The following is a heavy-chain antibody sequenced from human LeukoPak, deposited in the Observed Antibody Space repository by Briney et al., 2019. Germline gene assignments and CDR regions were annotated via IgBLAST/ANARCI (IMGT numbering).Heavy chain of an antibody. D-gene: IGHD2-15*01. CDR1: GGSISSGGYY. J-gene: IGHJ4*02. CDR3: ARGMGRLLNFDY. Sequence: KPSQTLSLTCTVSGGSISSGGYYWSWIRQPPGKGLEWIGYIYYSGSTNYNPSLKSRVTISVDTSKNQFSLKLSSVTAADTAVYYCARGMGRLLNFDYWGQGTLVTVSS. CDR2: IYYSGST. V-gene: IGHV4-61*08.